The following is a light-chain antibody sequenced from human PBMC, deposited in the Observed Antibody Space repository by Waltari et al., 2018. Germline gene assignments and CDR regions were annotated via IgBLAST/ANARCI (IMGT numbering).Light chain of an antibody. J-gene: IGLJ3*02. CDR2: SNN. CDR3: AAWDASLNGWV. Sequence: QSVLTQPPSASGTPGQRVAISCSGTRSNIGSNNVHWYQQLPGTAPKLLTHSNNQRPSGVPDRFSGSKSGTSASLAISGLQSEDEAHYYCAAWDASLNGWVFGGGTKLTVL. CDR1: RSNIGSNN. V-gene: IGLV1-44*01.